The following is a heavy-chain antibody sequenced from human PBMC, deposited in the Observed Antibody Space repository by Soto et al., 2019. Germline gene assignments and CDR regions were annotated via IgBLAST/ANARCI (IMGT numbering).Heavy chain of an antibody. J-gene: IGHJ6*02. CDR3: AREEGRIAVAGAYYYYYGMDV. D-gene: IGHD6-19*01. CDR1: GGTFSSYA. Sequence: QVQLVQSGAEVKKPGSSVKVSCKASGGTFSSYAISWVRQAPGQGLEWMGGIIPIFGTANYAQKFQGRVTITADESTSXAXMEXSSLRSEDTAVYYCAREEGRIAVAGAYYYYYGMDVWGQGTTVTVSS. V-gene: IGHV1-69*12. CDR2: IIPIFGTA.